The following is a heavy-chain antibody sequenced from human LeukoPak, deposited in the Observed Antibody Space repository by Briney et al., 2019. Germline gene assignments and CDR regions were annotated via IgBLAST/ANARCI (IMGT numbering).Heavy chain of an antibody. CDR2: ISYDGSNK. Sequence: GRSLRLSCAASGFTFSSYGMHWVRQAPGKGLEWVAVISYDGSNKYYADSVKGRFTISRDNSKNTLYLQMNSLRAEDTAVYYCAKDQKYSSSWRSYYYYGMDVWGQGTTVTVSS. V-gene: IGHV3-30*18. J-gene: IGHJ6*02. CDR1: GFTFSSYG. CDR3: AKDQKYSSSWRSYYYYGMDV. D-gene: IGHD6-13*01.